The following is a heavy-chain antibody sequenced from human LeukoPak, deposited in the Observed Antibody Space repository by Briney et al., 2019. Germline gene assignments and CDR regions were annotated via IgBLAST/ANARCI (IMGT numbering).Heavy chain of an antibody. CDR3: ARLDYVWGSYTNDY. Sequence: GASLQISCKGSGYSFTSYWIGWVRPLPGKGLEWMGIIYPGDSDTRYSPSFQGQVTISADKSISTAYLQWSSLKASDTAMYYCARLDYVWGSYTNDYWGQGTLVTVSS. CDR1: GYSFTSYW. CDR2: IYPGDSDT. D-gene: IGHD3-16*01. V-gene: IGHV5-51*01. J-gene: IGHJ4*02.